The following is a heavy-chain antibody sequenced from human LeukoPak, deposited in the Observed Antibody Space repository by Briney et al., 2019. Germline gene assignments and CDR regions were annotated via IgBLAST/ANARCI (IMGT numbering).Heavy chain of an antibody. CDR2: IYHSGST. Sequence: SQTLSLTCAVSSGSISSGGYSWSWIRQPPGKGLEWIGYIYHSGSTYYNPSLKSRVTISVDRSKNQFSLKLSSVTAADTAVYYCARAVTMIVAVWGQGTLVTVSS. D-gene: IGHD3-22*01. J-gene: IGHJ4*02. CDR1: SGSISSGGYS. CDR3: ARAVTMIVAV. V-gene: IGHV4-30-2*01.